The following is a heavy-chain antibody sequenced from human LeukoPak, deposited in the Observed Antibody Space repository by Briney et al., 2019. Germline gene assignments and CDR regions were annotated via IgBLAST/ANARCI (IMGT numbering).Heavy chain of an antibody. J-gene: IGHJ4*02. Sequence: PGGSLRLPCAASGFTFSSYAMSWVRQAPGKGLEWVSAISGSGGSTYYADSVKGRFTISRDNSKNTLYLQMNSLRAEDTAVYYCAKDRHIAVAGIPQYYFDYWGQGTLVTVSS. CDR3: AKDRHIAVAGIPQYYFDY. CDR1: GFTFSSYA. CDR2: ISGSGGST. V-gene: IGHV3-23*01. D-gene: IGHD6-19*01.